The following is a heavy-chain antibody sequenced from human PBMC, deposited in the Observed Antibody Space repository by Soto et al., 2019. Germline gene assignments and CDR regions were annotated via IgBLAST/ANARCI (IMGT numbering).Heavy chain of an antibody. V-gene: IGHV1-3*05. CDR1: GYTFTSYP. D-gene: IGHD2-15*01. CDR2: INAGNGGT. Sequence: QVQLVQSGAEEKKPGASVKVSCKASGYTFTSYPMNWLRQAPGQRPEWMGWINAGNGGTKYSQKFQGRVSITRDTSASTAYMQLSRLRSEDTAVYYCATDRGGDCSGGSCSEAWFDPWGQGTLVTVSS. J-gene: IGHJ5*02. CDR3: ATDRGGDCSGGSCSEAWFDP.